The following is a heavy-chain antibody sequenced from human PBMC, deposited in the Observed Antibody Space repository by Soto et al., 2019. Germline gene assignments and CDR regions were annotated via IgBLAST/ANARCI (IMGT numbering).Heavy chain of an antibody. V-gene: IGHV3-30-3*01. D-gene: IGHD3-3*01. J-gene: IGHJ6*02. CDR3: ARPTPRWSYHYGMDV. CDR2: ISFDGTHE. Sequence: GGSLRLSCAASEFTFSSYAMHWVRQAPGRGLECVALISFDGTHEYYADSAKGRFTISRDNSKNMLFLQMNSLRPDDSATYYCARPTPRWSYHYGMDVWGQGTTVTVSS. CDR1: EFTFSSYA.